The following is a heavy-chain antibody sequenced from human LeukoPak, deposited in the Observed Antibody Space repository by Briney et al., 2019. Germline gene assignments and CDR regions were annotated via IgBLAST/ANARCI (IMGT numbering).Heavy chain of an antibody. CDR1: GFTFSSYR. J-gene: IGHJ4*02. Sequence: GGSLRLSCAASGFTFSSYRMSWVRQAPGKGLEWVGRIKSKTDGGTTDYAAPVKGRFTISRDDSKNTLYLQMNSLKTEDTAVYYCTTTRYYYDSSGYPDLYWGQGTLVTVSS. D-gene: IGHD3-22*01. V-gene: IGHV3-15*01. CDR3: TTTRYYYDSSGYPDLY. CDR2: IKSKTDGGTT.